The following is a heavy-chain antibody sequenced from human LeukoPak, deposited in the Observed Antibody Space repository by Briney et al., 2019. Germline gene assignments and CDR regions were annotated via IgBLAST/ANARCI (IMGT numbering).Heavy chain of an antibody. CDR1: RSYA. D-gene: IGHD2-2*01. CDR3: TRAGLYCTTTSCTGYHFYYMDF. CDR2: ISGSGGST. V-gene: IGHV3-23*01. J-gene: IGHJ6*03. Sequence: GGSLRLSCAASRSYAMSWVRQAPGKGLEWVSAISGSGGSTYYADSVKGRFTITRDNSKNTLYLQMNSLRAEDTAVYYCTRAGLYCTTTSCTGYHFYYMDFWGKGTTVTVSS.